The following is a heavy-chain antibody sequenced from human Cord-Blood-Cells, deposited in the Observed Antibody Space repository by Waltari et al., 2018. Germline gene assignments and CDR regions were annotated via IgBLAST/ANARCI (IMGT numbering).Heavy chain of an antibody. CDR3: ARDGAGYYYYYYMDV. CDR2: INPNSGGT. V-gene: IGHV1-2*02. CDR1: GYTFTGYY. J-gene: IGHJ6*03. Sequence: QVQLVQSGAEVKKPGASVKVSCKASGYTFTGYYMHWVRQAPGQGLEWMGWINPNSGGTNYAQKVQGRVTMTRDTSISTAYMELSRLRSDDTAVYYCARDGAGYYYYYYMDVWGKGTTVTVSS. D-gene: IGHD1-26*01.